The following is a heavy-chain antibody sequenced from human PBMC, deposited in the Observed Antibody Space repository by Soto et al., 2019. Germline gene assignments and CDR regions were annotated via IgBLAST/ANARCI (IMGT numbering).Heavy chain of an antibody. CDR2: IWYDGSNT. D-gene: IGHD7-27*01. V-gene: IGHV3-33*08. Sequence: PGGSLSLSCAASGFTFSSFGMHWVRQAPGKGLEWVAHIWYDGSNTYYADSVKGRFTISRDNSRNTLYLQMNSLRAEDTAVYHCVRDLLGSGGHFDYWGQGTPVTVSS. CDR3: VRDLLGSGGHFDY. J-gene: IGHJ4*02. CDR1: GFTFSSFG.